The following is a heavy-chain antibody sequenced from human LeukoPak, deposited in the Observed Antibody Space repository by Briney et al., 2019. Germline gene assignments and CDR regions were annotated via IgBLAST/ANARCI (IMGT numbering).Heavy chain of an antibody. V-gene: IGHV1-2*02. D-gene: IGHD6-13*01. CDR2: INPNSGGT. CDR3: ARDLSSSWPLFDY. CDR1: GYTFTGYY. J-gene: IGHJ4*02. Sequence: ASVKVSCKASGYTFTGYYMHWVRQAPGQGLEWMGWINPNSGGTNYAQKFQGRVTMTRDTSISTAYMELSRLRSDDTAVYYCARDLSSSWPLFDYWGQGTLVTVSS.